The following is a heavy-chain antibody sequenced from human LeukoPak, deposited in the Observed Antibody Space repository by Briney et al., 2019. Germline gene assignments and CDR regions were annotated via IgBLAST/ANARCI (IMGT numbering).Heavy chain of an antibody. D-gene: IGHD1-7*01. J-gene: IGHJ4*02. V-gene: IGHV3-21*01. CDR3: ARAHNWKYGTFDY. CDR1: GFTFSSYG. Sequence: GGSLRLSCAASGFTFSSYGMSWVRQAPGKGLEWVSCISSSSSYIYYADSVKGRFTISRDNAKNSLYLQMNSLRVEDTAVYYCARAHNWKYGTFDYWGQGTLVTVSS. CDR2: ISSSSSYI.